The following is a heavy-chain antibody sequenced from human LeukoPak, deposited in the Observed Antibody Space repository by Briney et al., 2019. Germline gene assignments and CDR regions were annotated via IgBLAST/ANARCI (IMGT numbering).Heavy chain of an antibody. J-gene: IGHJ4*02. Sequence: GGTLRLSCAASGFTFSTYVMNWFRQAPGKGLEWVSVIYSTGHVFYGDSVKGRFTISRDNSKNTVYLQMNSLRAEDTAVYFCARDVNYDHHYWGQGTLVTVSS. CDR2: IYSTGHV. V-gene: IGHV3-66*01. D-gene: IGHD1-7*01. CDR1: GFTFSTYV. CDR3: ARDVNYDHHY.